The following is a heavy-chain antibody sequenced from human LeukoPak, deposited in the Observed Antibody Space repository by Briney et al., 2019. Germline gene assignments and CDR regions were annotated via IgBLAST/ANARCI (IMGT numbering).Heavy chain of an antibody. D-gene: IGHD2-15*01. J-gene: IGHJ4*02. V-gene: IGHV1-2*02. CDR3: ARGYCSGGSCYPDLYYFDY. CDR1: GYTFTGYY. Sequence: ASVKVSCKASGYTFTGYYMHWVRQTPGQGLEWMGWINPNSGGTNYAQKFQGRVTMTRDMSTSTVYMELSSLRSEDMAVYYCARGYCSGGSCYPDLYYFDYWGQGTLVAVSS. CDR2: INPNSGGT.